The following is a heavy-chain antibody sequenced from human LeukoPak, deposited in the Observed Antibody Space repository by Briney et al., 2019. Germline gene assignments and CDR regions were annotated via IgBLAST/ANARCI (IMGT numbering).Heavy chain of an antibody. D-gene: IGHD1-26*01. CDR1: GGSISSYY. J-gene: IGHJ3*02. Sequence: PSETLSLTCTVSGGSISSYYWSWIRQHPGKGLEWIGYIYYSGTTFYNPSLKSRLTMSVDTSKNQFSLKLSSVTAADTAVYYCASKGDDAFDIWGQGTMVTASS. CDR2: IYYSGTT. CDR3: ASKGDDAFDI. V-gene: IGHV4-59*06.